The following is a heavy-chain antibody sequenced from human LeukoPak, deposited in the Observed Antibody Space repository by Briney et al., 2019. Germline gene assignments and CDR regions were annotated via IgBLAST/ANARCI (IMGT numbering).Heavy chain of an antibody. CDR3: VMYSRADY. Sequence: GGSLRRSCAASGFTISSYWMSWFRQAPGKGLEWVANIKQDGSEKYYVDSVKGRFTISRDNAKNSLYLQMNSLRAEDTAVYYCVMYSRADYWGQGTLVTVSS. D-gene: IGHD6-13*01. V-gene: IGHV3-7*01. J-gene: IGHJ4*02. CDR2: IKQDGSEK. CDR1: GFTISSYW.